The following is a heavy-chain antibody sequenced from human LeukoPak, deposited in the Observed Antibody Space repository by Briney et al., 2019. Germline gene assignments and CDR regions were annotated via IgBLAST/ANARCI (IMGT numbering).Heavy chain of an antibody. Sequence: KPSETLSLTCAVYGGSFSGYYWSWIRQPPGKGLEWIGEINHSGSTNYNPSLKSRVTISEDTSKNQFSLKLSSVTAADTAVYYCARGQYSSSSANFYFDYWGQGTLVTVSS. V-gene: IGHV4-34*01. CDR3: ARGQYSSSSANFYFDY. J-gene: IGHJ4*02. D-gene: IGHD6-6*01. CDR2: INHSGST. CDR1: GGSFSGYY.